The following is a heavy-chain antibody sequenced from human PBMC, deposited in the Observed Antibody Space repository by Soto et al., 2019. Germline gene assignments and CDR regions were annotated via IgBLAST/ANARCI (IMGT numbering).Heavy chain of an antibody. CDR3: ARRGYSNSSGVYYYYGMDV. CDR1: GGTFSSYA. D-gene: IGHD6-6*01. CDR2: IIPIFGTA. V-gene: IGHV1-69*13. J-gene: IGHJ6*02. Sequence: GASVKVSCKASGGTFSSYAISWVRQAPGQGLEWMGGIIPIFGTANYAQKFQGRVTITADESTSTAYMELSSLRSEDTAVYYCARRGYSNSSGVYYYYGMDVWGQGTTVTVSS.